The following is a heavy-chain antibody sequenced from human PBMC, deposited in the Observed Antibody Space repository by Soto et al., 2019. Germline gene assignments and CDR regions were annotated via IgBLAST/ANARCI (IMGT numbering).Heavy chain of an antibody. CDR2: ISSSSSYT. V-gene: IGHV3-21*05. CDR1: VFTVSIYA. Sequence: GGSLRLSCAASVFTVSIYAMNWVRQAPGKGLEWVSYISSSSSYTNYADSVKGRFTISRDNAKNSLYLQMNSLRAEDTAVYYCARVVHYYGSGSYYGHYFDYWGQGTLVTVSS. J-gene: IGHJ4*02. D-gene: IGHD3-10*01. CDR3: ARVVHYYGSGSYYGHYFDY.